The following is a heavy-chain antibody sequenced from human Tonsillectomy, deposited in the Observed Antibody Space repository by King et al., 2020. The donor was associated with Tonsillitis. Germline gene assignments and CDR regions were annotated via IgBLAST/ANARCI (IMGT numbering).Heavy chain of an antibody. CDR2: INAYNDNT. CDR1: GYTFTSFG. V-gene: IGHV1-18*01. J-gene: IGHJ4*02. CDR3: ARAPGYGSGWYADY. Sequence: VQLVQSGAEVKKPGASVKVSCKASGYTFTSFGISWVRQAPGQGLEWMGWINAYNDNTKYAQKLQGRVTMTTDTSTSTAYMDLRSLRSDDTAVYYCARAPGYGSGWYADYWGQGTLVTVSS. D-gene: IGHD6-19*01.